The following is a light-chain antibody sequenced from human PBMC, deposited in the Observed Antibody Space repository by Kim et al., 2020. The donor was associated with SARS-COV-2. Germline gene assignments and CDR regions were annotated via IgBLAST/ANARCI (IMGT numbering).Light chain of an antibody. CDR2: QDN. V-gene: IGLV3-1*01. Sequence: TGQTRAITCSGYSLGVKSVYRYQQKPDQCPVVVIYQDNQRPSGIPERFSGSNSGHTDTLTISGTQAMDEADYYCQAWDSSTHNYVFGAGTKITVL. J-gene: IGLJ1*01. CDR3: QAWDSSTHNYV. CDR1: SLGVKS.